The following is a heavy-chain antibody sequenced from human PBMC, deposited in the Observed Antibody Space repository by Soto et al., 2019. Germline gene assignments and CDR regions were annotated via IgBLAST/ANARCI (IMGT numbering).Heavy chain of an antibody. Sequence: GGSLRLSCAASGFTFSAYALTWVRQAPGKGLEWVSSIGDSSANRHYADSVKGRFTISRDDSKSTLCLQMCSLRADDPAVYYCAKAVVPAHIGYFYYGTYVHGRRTTCAVSS. J-gene: IGHJ6*02. CDR3: AKAVVPAHIGYFYYGTYV. CDR1: GFTFSAYA. V-gene: IGHV3-23*01. CDR2: IGDSSANR. D-gene: IGHD2-2*01.